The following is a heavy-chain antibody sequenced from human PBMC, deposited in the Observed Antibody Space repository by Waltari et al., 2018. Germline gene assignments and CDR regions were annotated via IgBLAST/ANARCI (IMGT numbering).Heavy chain of an antibody. CDR3: ARDFGGRNDY. J-gene: IGHJ4*02. Sequence: EVQVVESGGGLVQPGGSLRLSCAASGFPVSSTWMHWVRQAPGKGLEWVSRINENGRTINYAGSVRGRFTISRDNTKNMLYLQMSSLRAEDTAIYYCARDFGGRNDYWGQGTLVTVSS. CDR2: INENGRTI. CDR1: GFPVSSTW. D-gene: IGHD2-15*01. V-gene: IGHV3-74*01.